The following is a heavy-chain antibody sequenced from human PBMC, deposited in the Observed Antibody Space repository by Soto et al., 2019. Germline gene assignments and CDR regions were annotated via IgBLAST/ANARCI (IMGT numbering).Heavy chain of an antibody. J-gene: IGHJ5*02. CDR1: GYTFTGYY. Sequence: ASVKVSCKASGYTFTGYYMHWVRQAPGQGLEWMGWINPNSGGTNYAQKFQGWVTMTRDTSISTAYMELSRLRSDDTAVYYCARAGVMYYYGSGSYDNWFDPWGQGTLVTVSS. CDR2: INPNSGGT. V-gene: IGHV1-2*04. CDR3: ARAGVMYYYGSGSYDNWFDP. D-gene: IGHD3-10*01.